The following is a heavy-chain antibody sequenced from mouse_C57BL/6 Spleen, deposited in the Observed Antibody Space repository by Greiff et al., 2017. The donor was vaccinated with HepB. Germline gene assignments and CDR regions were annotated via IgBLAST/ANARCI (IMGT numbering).Heavy chain of an antibody. CDR2: ILPGSGST. CDR3: ARGSTTVGKNWYFEV. J-gene: IGHJ1*01. CDR1: GYTFTGYW. D-gene: IGHD1-1*01. V-gene: IGHV1-9*01. Sequence: VQLQQSGAELMKPGASVKLSCKATGYTFTGYWIEWVKQRPGHGLEWIGEILPGSGSTNYNEKFKGKATFTADTSSKLAYMRLSSLTTEDSAIYYCARGSTTVGKNWYFEVWGAGTTVTVSS.